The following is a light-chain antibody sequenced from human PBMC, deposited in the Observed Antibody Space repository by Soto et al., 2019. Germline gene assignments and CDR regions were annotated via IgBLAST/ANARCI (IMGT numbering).Light chain of an antibody. J-gene: IGKJ2*01. CDR3: QQYHNWPPQYT. Sequence: EIVMTQSPASLSVSPGDGATLSCRASQSVASNVAWSQQKPGQGPRLLIHGASTRAVGVTARLSGSGSGTDFPLNSSVLQFEDSAVDYCQQYHNWPPQYTFGQGTKLQIK. CDR1: QSVASN. CDR2: GAS. V-gene: IGKV3-15*01.